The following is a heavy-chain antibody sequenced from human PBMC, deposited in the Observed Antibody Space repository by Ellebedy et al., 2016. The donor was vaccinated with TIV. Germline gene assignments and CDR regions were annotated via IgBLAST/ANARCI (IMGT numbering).Heavy chain of an antibody. Sequence: AASVTVSCKASGYTFTGYYMHWVRQAPGQRLEWMRWINPNSGGTNYAQKFQGRVTMTRDTSISTAYMELSRLRSDDTAVYYCARAHVLLWFGELTTDAFDIWGQGTMVTVSS. D-gene: IGHD3-10*01. J-gene: IGHJ3*02. CDR1: GYTFTGYY. V-gene: IGHV1-2*02. CDR2: INPNSGGT. CDR3: ARAHVLLWFGELTTDAFDI.